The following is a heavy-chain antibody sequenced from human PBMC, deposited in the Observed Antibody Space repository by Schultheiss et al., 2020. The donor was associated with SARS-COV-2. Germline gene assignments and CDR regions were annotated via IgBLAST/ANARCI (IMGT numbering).Heavy chain of an antibody. CDR1: GGSISSYY. J-gene: IGHJ3*02. CDR2: IYTSGST. CDR3: ARDRGAGDQGRAFDI. Sequence: SETLSLTCTVSGGSISSYYWSWIRQPAGKGLEWIGRIYTSGSTNYNPSLKSRVTMSVDTSKNQFFLKLSSVTAADTAVYYCARDRGAGDQGRAFDIWGQGTMVTVSS. D-gene: IGHD7-27*01. V-gene: IGHV4-4*07.